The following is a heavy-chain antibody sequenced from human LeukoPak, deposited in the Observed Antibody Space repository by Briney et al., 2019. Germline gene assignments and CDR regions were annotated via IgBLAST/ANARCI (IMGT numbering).Heavy chain of an antibody. V-gene: IGHV4-4*07. D-gene: IGHD6-6*01. CDR2: IYTSGST. CDR3: ARDGLEYSFQDP. J-gene: IGHJ5*02. CDR1: GGPISSYY. Sequence: SETLSLTCTVSGGPISSYYWSWIRRPAGKGLEWIGRIYTSGSTNYNPSLKSRVTMSVDTSKNQFSLKLSSVTAADTAVYYCARDGLEYSFQDPWGQGTLVTVSS.